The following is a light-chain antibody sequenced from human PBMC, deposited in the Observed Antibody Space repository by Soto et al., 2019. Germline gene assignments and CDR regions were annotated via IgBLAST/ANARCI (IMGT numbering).Light chain of an antibody. CDR1: QYIDKNY. V-gene: IGKV3D-20*01. CDR2: DVS. CDR3: QQYAHSPLA. Sequence: EIVLTQSPATLSLSPGERATLSCAASQYIDKNYLGWYQQKPGLAPRLVVYDVSTRASGIPDRFSGSGSGTDFTLTITRLEPEDFAVYYCQQYAHSPLAFGGGTRVDIK. J-gene: IGKJ4*01.